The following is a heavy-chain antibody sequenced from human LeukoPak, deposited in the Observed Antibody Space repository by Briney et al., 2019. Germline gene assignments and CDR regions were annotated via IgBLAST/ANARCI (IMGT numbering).Heavy chain of an antibody. CDR2: IIPILGIA. CDR1: GGTFSSYA. Sequence: GASVKVSCKASGGTFSSYAISWVRQAPGQGLEWMGRIIPILGIANYAQKFQGRVTITADKSTSTAYMELSSLRSEDTAVYYCARGGGQLWAASDYWGQGTLDTVSS. CDR3: ARGGGQLWAASDY. J-gene: IGHJ4*02. D-gene: IGHD5-18*01. V-gene: IGHV1-69*04.